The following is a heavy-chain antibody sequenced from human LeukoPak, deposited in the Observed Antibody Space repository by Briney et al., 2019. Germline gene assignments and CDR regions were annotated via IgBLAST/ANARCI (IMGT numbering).Heavy chain of an antibody. CDR3: ASAYYYDSSGYYTPPRAFFDY. Sequence: ASVKVSCKASGYTFTSYDINWVRQATGQGLEWMGWMNPNSGNTGYAQKFQGRVTFTADTSTSTAYMELSSLRSEDTAVYYCASAYYYDSSGYYTPPRAFFDYWGQGTLVTVSS. J-gene: IGHJ4*02. CDR2: MNPNSGNT. D-gene: IGHD3-22*01. CDR1: GYTFTSYD. V-gene: IGHV1-8*03.